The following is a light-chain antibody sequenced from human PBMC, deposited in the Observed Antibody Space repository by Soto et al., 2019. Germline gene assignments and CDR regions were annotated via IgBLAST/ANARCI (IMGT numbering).Light chain of an antibody. CDR2: EVS. V-gene: IGLV2-14*01. J-gene: IGLJ2*01. CDR1: SSEVGGYSY. Sequence: QSALTQPASVSGSPGQSITISCTGTSSEVGGYSYVSWYQQHPGRAPKLMIYEVSNRPSGVSNRFSGSKSGNTASLTISGLQAEDEADYYCSSYKSSNTVLFGGGTKLTVL. CDR3: SSYKSSNTVL.